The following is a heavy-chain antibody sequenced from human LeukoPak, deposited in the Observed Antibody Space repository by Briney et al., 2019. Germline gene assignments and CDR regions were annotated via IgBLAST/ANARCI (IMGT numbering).Heavy chain of an antibody. CDR3: ARRGNGDFETAFDP. CDR1: GGSFSGYY. Sequence: PSETLSLTCAVYGGSFSGYYWSWIRQPPGKGLEWIGEINHSGSTYYNPSLKSRVTISVDTSKNQFSLKLSSVTAADTAVYYCARRGNGDFETAFDPWGQGTLVTVSS. D-gene: IGHD4-17*01. V-gene: IGHV4-34*01. J-gene: IGHJ5*02. CDR2: INHSGST.